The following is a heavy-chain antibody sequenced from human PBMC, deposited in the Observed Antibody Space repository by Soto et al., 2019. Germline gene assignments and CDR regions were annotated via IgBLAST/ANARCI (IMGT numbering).Heavy chain of an antibody. CDR3: TKGLNIPFDP. CDR2: ISGNGGDT. Sequence: EVQLLESGGGLVQPGGSLRLSCAASGFTFNSYAMSWVRQAPGKGLEWVSSISGNGGDTYYAGSVTGRFTVSRDNSKNTLYLQMNSVSAEYTAIYYCTKGLNIPFDPWGEGTLVTVSS. J-gene: IGHJ5*02. D-gene: IGHD2-21*01. V-gene: IGHV3-23*01. CDR1: GFTFNSYA.